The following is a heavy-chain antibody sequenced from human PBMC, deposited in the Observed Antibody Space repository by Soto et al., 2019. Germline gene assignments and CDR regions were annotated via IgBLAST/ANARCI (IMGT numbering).Heavy chain of an antibody. Sequence: GSLRLSCAASGFTFTFYAMSWVRQAPGKGLQWVSGITGSGDITYYADSVTDRFTISRDNSKNTLYLQMNSLRAEDTAVYYCAKEEDSGGYKGFSFDFWGQGALVTVSS. J-gene: IGHJ4*02. D-gene: IGHD3-22*01. CDR1: GFTFTFYA. V-gene: IGHV3-23*01. CDR3: AKEEDSGGYKGFSFDF. CDR2: ITGSGDIT.